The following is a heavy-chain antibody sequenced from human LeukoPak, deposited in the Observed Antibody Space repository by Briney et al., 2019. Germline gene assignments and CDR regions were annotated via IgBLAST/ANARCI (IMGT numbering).Heavy chain of an antibody. Sequence: LETLSLTCGVSGGFIINGKWWSWVRQPPGKGLEWIGEISHSGSPNYNPSLKGRLTISVDTAKNQFSLKLSSVTAADTAVYYCARDSIAGYSLSWWGQGTLVTVSS. D-gene: IGHD3-9*01. J-gene: IGHJ4*02. V-gene: IGHV4/OR15-8*01. CDR3: ARDSIAGYSLSW. CDR1: GGFIINGKW. CDR2: ISHSGSP.